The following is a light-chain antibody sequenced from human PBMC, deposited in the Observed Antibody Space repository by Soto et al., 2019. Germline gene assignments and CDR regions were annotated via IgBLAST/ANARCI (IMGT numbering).Light chain of an antibody. CDR1: SSDVGAYNY. J-gene: IGLJ1*01. CDR2: EVS. V-gene: IGLV2-8*01. CDR3: TSYAGTYSFFYV. Sequence: QSALTQPPSASGSPGQSVTISCTRTSSDVGAYNYVSWYQQLPGKAPKLIIYEVSKRPSGVPDRFSGSKSGNTASLTVSGLQAEDEADYYCTSYAGTYSFFYVFGTGTKLTVL.